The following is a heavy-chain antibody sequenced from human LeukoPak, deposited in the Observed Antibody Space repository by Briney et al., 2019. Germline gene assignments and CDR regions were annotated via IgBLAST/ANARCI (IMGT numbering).Heavy chain of an antibody. J-gene: IGHJ4*02. D-gene: IGHD5/OR15-5a*01. CDR2: INPNSGGT. Sequence: GASVKVSCKASGYTFTGYYMHWVRQAPGQGLEWMGRINPNSGGTNIVQNFQGRVTMTRDTSISTAYMELSSLRSDDTAIYYCAGAGVHAIVDYWGQGTLVTVSS. CDR1: GYTFTGYY. CDR3: AGAGVHAIVDY. V-gene: IGHV1-2*02.